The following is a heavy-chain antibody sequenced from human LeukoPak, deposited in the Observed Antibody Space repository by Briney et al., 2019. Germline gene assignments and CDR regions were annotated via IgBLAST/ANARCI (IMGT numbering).Heavy chain of an antibody. Sequence: ASVKVSCKASGYTFTSYGISWVRQAPGQGLEWMGWINPNSGGTNYAQKFQGRVTMTRDTSISTAYMELSRLRSDDTAVYYCARVEMATIGYWGQGTLVTVSS. CDR1: GYTFTSYG. CDR3: ARVEMATIGY. D-gene: IGHD5-24*01. CDR2: INPNSGGT. V-gene: IGHV1-2*02. J-gene: IGHJ4*02.